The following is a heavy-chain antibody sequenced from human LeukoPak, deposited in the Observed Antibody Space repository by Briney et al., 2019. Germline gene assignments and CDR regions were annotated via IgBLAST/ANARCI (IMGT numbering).Heavy chain of an antibody. CDR3: ARSETYYYGSGRQHYYYYMDV. V-gene: IGHV3-48*01. CDR2: ISSSSSTI. J-gene: IGHJ6*03. D-gene: IGHD3-10*01. Sequence: GGSLRLSCAASGFIFSNHNMNWVRQAPGKGLEWVSYISSSSSTIYYADSVKGRFTISRDNDKNSLYLQMNSLRAEDTAVYYCARSETYYYGSGRQHYYYYMDVWGKGTTVTVSS. CDR1: GFIFSNHN.